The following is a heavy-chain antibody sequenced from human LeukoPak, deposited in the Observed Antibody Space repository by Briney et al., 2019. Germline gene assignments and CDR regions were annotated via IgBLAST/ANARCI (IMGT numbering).Heavy chain of an antibody. CDR1: GVSISSYY. CDR3: ARLAAISGSDYPDD. J-gene: IGHJ4*02. D-gene: IGHD1-26*01. CDR2: IFYSGNT. V-gene: IGHV4-59*08. Sequence: PLETLSLTCTVSGVSISSYYWSWIRQPPGKGLEWIGYIFYSGNTIHNPSLRSRVTISADTSKNHFSLRLRSVTAADTAVYYCARLAAISGSDYPDDWGQGTLVTVSS.